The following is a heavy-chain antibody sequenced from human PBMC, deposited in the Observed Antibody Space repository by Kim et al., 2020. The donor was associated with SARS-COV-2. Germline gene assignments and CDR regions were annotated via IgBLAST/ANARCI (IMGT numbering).Heavy chain of an antibody. D-gene: IGHD3-22*01. J-gene: IGHJ4*02. CDR3: TTDAGSHGVVYDY. Sequence: GGSLRLSCVASAFTFSNAWMTWVRQAPGKGLEWVGRIRRESDGGTADYGAPVRGRFTISRDDSKNTVYLQMDSLKSEDTAVYYCTTDAGSHGVVYDYWGQGTLVTVSS. CDR1: AFTFSNAW. CDR2: IRRESDGGTA. V-gene: IGHV3-15*01.